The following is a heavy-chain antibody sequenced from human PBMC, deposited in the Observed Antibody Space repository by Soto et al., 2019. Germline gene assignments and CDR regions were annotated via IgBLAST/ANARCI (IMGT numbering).Heavy chain of an antibody. D-gene: IGHD3-9*01. J-gene: IGHJ5*02. CDR1: GGSISSYY. V-gene: IGHV4-59*01. CDR3: ARVRPIMHHDIFMVGRRAENWFDP. CDR2: IYYSGST. Sequence: PSETLSLTCTGSGGSISSYYWSWIRQPPGKGLEWIGYIYYSGSTNYNPSLKSRVTISVDTSKNQFSLKLSSVTAADTAVYYCARVRPIMHHDIFMVGRRAENWFDPWGQGTLVTVS.